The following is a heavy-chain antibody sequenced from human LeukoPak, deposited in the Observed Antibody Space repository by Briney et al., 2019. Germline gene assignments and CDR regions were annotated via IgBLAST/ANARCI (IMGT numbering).Heavy chain of an antibody. CDR1: GFSFDDYA. V-gene: IGHV3-9*01. Sequence: PGRSLRLSCAVSGFSFDDYAMHWIRQVPGKGLEWVSGISWNSDNIGYADSVKGRFTISRDNAKNSLYLQMNSLRAEDTALYYCAKEGRGWGQGTLVTVSS. CDR3: AKEGRG. D-gene: IGHD5-24*01. CDR2: ISWNSDNI. J-gene: IGHJ4*02.